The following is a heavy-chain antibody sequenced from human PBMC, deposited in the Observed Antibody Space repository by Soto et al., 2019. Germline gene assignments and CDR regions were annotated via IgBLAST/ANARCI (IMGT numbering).Heavy chain of an antibody. CDR1: GGSFSGYY. D-gene: IGHD6-13*01. V-gene: IGHV4-34*01. CDR2: INHSGST. CDR3: VVRDSSSWYYFDY. J-gene: IGHJ4*02. Sequence: SETLSLTCAVYGGSFSGYYWSWIRQPPGKGLEWIGEINHSGSTNYDPSLKSRVTISVDTSKNQFSLKLSSVTAADTAVYYCVVRDSSSWYYFDYWGQGTLVTVSS.